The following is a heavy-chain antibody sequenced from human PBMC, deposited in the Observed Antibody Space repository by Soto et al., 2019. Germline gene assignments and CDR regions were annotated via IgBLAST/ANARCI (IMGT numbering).Heavy chain of an antibody. V-gene: IGHV3-23*01. J-gene: IGHJ4*02. CDR3: AKDAVSGDGIWLLDS. Sequence: PGGSLRLSCAASGFTLTNYAMTWARQAPRKGLEWVSSLLRSGSTTYYADSVKGRFTISSDISANSLYLQMDSLRAEDTAVYYCAKDAVSGDGIWLLDSWGQGTVVTVSS. CDR1: GFTLTNYA. CDR2: LLRSGSTT. D-gene: IGHD4-17*01.